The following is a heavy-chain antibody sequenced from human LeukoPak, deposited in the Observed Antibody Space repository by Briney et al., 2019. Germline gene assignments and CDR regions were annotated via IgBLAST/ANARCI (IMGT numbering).Heavy chain of an antibody. CDR1: GFTFSSYS. J-gene: IGHJ2*01. D-gene: IGHD6-19*01. CDR3: AADLLAVAGTTKNWYFDL. V-gene: IGHV3-21*04. Sequence: GGSLRLSCAASGFTFSSYSMNWVRQAPGKGLEWVSSISSSSSYIYYADSVKGRFTISRDNAKNSLYLQMNSLRAEDTAVYYCAADLLAVAGTTKNWYFDLWGRGTLVTVSS. CDR2: ISSSSSYI.